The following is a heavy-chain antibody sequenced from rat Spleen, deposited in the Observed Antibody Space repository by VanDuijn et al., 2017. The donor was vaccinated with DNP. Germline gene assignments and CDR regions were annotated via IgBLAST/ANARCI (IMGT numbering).Heavy chain of an antibody. D-gene: IGHD1-1*01. V-gene: IGHV5-17*01. CDR2: ISYDGSRT. Sequence: EVQLVESGGGLVQPGRSLKLSCAASGFTFSDYAMAWVRQAPKKGLEWVATISYDGSRTYYRDSVKGRFTISRDNAKSTLYLQMDSLRSEDTATYYCARRVRPRWYFDFWGPGTMVTVSS. J-gene: IGHJ1*01. CDR3: ARRVRPRWYFDF. CDR1: GFTFSDYA.